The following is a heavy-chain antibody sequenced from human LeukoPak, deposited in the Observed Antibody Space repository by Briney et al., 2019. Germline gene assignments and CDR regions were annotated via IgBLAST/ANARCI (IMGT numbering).Heavy chain of an antibody. J-gene: IGHJ1*01. CDR3: ARDRYYYDSSARDFQH. V-gene: IGHV3-30*03. Sequence: GGSLRLSCAASGFTFSSYGMHWVRQAPGKGLEWVAVISYDGSNKYYADSVEGRFTISRDNSKNTLYLQMNSLRAEDTAVYYCARDRYYYDSSARDFQHWGQGTLVTVSS. CDR2: ISYDGSNK. CDR1: GFTFSSYG. D-gene: IGHD3-22*01.